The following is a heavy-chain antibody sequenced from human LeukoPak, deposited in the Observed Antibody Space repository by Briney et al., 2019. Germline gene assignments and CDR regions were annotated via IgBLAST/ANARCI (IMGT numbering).Heavy chain of an antibody. CDR1: GFTFSSYG. D-gene: IGHD2-15*01. CDR3: AKDEVVVAATLTYYYYYMDV. V-gene: IGHV3-30*02. J-gene: IGHJ6*03. CDR2: IRYDGSNK. Sequence: PGGSLRLSCAASGFTFSSYGMHWVRQAPGKGLEWVAFIRYDGSNKYYADSVKGRFTISRDNSKNTLYLQMNSLRAEDTAVYYCAKDEVVVAATLTYYYYYMDVWGKGTTVTISS.